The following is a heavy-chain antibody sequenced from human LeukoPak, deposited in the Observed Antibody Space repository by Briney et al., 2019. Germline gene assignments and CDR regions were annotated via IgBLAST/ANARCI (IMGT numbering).Heavy chain of an antibody. Sequence: ASVKVSCKASGYTFTGYYMHWVRQAPGQGLEWMGWISAYNGNTNYAQKLQGRVTMTTDTSTSTAYMELRSLRSDDTAVYYCARVGMGSSWYGYYYYYYMDVWGKGTTVTISS. J-gene: IGHJ6*03. CDR3: ARVGMGSSWYGYYYYYYMDV. CDR1: GYTFTGYY. D-gene: IGHD6-13*01. V-gene: IGHV1-18*04. CDR2: ISAYNGNT.